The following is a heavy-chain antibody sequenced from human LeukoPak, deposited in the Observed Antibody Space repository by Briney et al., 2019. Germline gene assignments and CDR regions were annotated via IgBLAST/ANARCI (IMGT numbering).Heavy chain of an antibody. J-gene: IGHJ4*02. CDR2: ISGSDGST. CDR1: GFTFSSYA. V-gene: IGHV3-23*01. D-gene: IGHD3-10*01. Sequence: GGSLRLSCAASGFTFSSYAMSWVRQAPGKGLEWVSIISGSDGSTYYTASVKGRFTISRDNSKNTLYLQMNSLRAEDTAVYYCARIDSGYWGQGTLVTVSS. CDR3: ARIDSGY.